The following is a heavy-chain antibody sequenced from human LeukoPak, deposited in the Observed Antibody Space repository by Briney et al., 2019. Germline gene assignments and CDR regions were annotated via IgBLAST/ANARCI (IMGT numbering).Heavy chain of an antibody. V-gene: IGHV1-2*02. CDR1: GYTFTDYY. CDR2: INPNDGDT. CDR3: ARDHPQLNLYYYYGMDV. J-gene: IGHJ6*02. D-gene: IGHD6-13*01. Sequence: GASVKVSCKASGYTFTDYYMHWVRQAPGQGFEWMGWINPNDGDTNYAQKFQGRVTMTRDTSISTAHMEVSRLRSDDTAVYYCARDHPQLNLYYYYGMDVWGQGTTVTVSS.